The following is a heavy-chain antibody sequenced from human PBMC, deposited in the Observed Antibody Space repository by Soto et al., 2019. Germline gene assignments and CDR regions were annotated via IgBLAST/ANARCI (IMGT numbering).Heavy chain of an antibody. Sequence: EVQLLKSGGELVQPGGSLRLSCAASGFAFSGYAMSWVRQAPGRGLEWVSGIGGSGVSTYYADSVKGRFTISRDNSKNTLYLQMISLRVEDTAIYYCARAEDDYGDQDHFDFWGQGALVTVSS. J-gene: IGHJ4*02. V-gene: IGHV3-23*01. CDR2: IGGSGVST. D-gene: IGHD4-17*01. CDR3: ARAEDDYGDQDHFDF. CDR1: GFAFSGYA.